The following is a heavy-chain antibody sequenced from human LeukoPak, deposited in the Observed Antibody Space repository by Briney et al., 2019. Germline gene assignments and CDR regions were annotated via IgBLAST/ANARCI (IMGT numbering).Heavy chain of an antibody. CDR3: ARARGIYEGYFDL. CDR1: GGTFSIYA. D-gene: IGHD5/OR15-5a*01. Sequence: SVKVSCKASGGTFSIYAISWVRQAPRQGLEWMGGIIPMFGTANYAQKFQGRVTITTDESTSTTYMELSSLKSEDTAVYYCARARGIYEGYFDLWGRGTLVTVSS. V-gene: IGHV1-69*05. CDR2: IIPMFGTA. J-gene: IGHJ2*01.